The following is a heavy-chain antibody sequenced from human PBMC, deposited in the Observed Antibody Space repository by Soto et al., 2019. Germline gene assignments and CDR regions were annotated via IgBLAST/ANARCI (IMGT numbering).Heavy chain of an antibody. J-gene: IGHJ6*03. D-gene: IGHD3-9*01. CDR1: GFTFSSYG. CDR3: AKGSRPFLTGDYMDV. CDR2: ISYDGSNK. V-gene: IGHV3-30*18. Sequence: GGSLRLSCAASGFTFSSYGMHWVRQAPGKGLEWVAVISYDGSNKYYADSVKGRFTISRDNSKNTLYLQMNSLRAEDTAVYYCAKGSRPFLTGDYMDVWGKGTTVTVSS.